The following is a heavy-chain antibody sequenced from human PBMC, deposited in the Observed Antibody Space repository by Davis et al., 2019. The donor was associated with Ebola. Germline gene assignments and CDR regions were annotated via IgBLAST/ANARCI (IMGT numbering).Heavy chain of an antibody. J-gene: IGHJ4*02. CDR1: GFTFSDYY. D-gene: IGHD3-9*01. V-gene: IGHV3-11*06. Sequence: PGGSLRLSCAASGFTFSDYYMSWIRQAPGKGLEWVSYISSSSSYTNYADSVKGRFTISRDNAKNSLYLQMNSLRAEDTAVYYCARDGYFDWLLSGYFDYWGQGTLVTVSS. CDR3: ARDGYFDWLLSGYFDY. CDR2: ISSSSSYT.